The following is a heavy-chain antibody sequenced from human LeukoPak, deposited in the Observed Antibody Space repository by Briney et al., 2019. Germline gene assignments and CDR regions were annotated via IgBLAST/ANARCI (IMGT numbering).Heavy chain of an antibody. D-gene: IGHD6-19*01. CDR3: AREAPPGYSSGLDY. V-gene: IGHV3-30-3*01. CDR2: ISYDGSNK. CDR1: GFTFSSYA. J-gene: IGHJ4*02. Sequence: GRSLRLSCAASGFTFSSYAMHWVRPAPGKGLEWVAVISYDGSNKYYADSVKGRFTISRDNSKNTLYLQMNSLRAEDTAVYYCAREAPPGYSSGLDYWGQGTLVTVSS.